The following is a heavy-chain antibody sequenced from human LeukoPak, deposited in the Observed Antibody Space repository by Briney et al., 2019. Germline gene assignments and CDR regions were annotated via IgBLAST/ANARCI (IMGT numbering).Heavy chain of an antibody. D-gene: IGHD2-15*01. Sequence: ASVKVSCKASGYTFTSYDINWVRQATGQGLEWMGWMNPNSGNTGYAQKFQGRVTMTRNTSISTAYMELSSLRSEDTAVYHCARGLGYCSGGSCYIYYYYYYMDVWGKGTTVTVSS. J-gene: IGHJ6*03. CDR3: ARGLGYCSGGSCYIYYYYYYMDV. CDR1: GYTFTSYD. CDR2: MNPNSGNT. V-gene: IGHV1-8*01.